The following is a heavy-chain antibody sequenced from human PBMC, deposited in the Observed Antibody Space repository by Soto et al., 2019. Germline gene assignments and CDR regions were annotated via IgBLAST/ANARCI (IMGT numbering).Heavy chain of an antibody. CDR1: GFTFSSYW. V-gene: IGHV3-7*01. CDR3: ARIAASGRGWDV. D-gene: IGHD6-13*01. Sequence: EVQLVESGGGLVQPGGSLRLSCVDSGFTFSSYWMSWVRQAPVKGLEWVGNIKQDGSEENYADSVKGRFTISRINAKNSMYLKTNRLRVEDTAVYYCARIAASGRGWDVWGQGTTVVVSS. J-gene: IGHJ6*02. CDR2: IKQDGSEE.